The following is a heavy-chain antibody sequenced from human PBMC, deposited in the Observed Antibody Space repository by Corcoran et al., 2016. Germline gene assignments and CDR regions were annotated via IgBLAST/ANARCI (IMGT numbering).Heavy chain of an antibody. D-gene: IGHD4-17*01. Sequence: QVQLVQSGAEVKKPGASVKVSCKASGYTFTSYAMHWVRQAPGQRLEWMGWINAGNGNTKYSQKFQGRVTITRDTSASTAYMELSSLRAEDTAWYYGARGGKYGDRDYGGQGTLVTVSS. CDR2: INAGNGNT. J-gene: IGHJ4*02. CDR1: GYTFTSYA. V-gene: IGHV1-3*01. CDR3: ARGGKYGDRDY.